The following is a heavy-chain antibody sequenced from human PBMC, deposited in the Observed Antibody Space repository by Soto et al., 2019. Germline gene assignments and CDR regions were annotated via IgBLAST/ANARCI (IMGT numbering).Heavy chain of an antibody. V-gene: IGHV3-30*18. Sequence: PGGSLRLSCAASGFTFSSYGMHWVRQAPGKGLEWVAVISYDGSNKYYADSVKGRFTISRDNSKNTLYLQMNSLRAEDTAVYYCAKEFDSYGLQSWFDPWGQGTLVTVSS. CDR2: ISYDGSNK. D-gene: IGHD5-18*01. J-gene: IGHJ5*02. CDR1: GFTFSSYG. CDR3: AKEFDSYGLQSWFDP.